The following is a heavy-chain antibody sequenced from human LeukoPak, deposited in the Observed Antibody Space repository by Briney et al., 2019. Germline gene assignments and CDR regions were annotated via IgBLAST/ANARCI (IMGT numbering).Heavy chain of an antibody. J-gene: IGHJ5*02. V-gene: IGHV3-30*02. D-gene: IGHD3-3*01. Sequence: GGSLRLSCAASGFTFSSYGMHWVRQAPGKGLEWVAFIRYDGSNKYYADSVKGRFTISRDNSKNTLYLQMNSLRAEDTAVYYCAKDYYDFWSGPTVFDPRGQGTLVTVSS. CDR2: IRYDGSNK. CDR3: AKDYYDFWSGPTVFDP. CDR1: GFTFSSYG.